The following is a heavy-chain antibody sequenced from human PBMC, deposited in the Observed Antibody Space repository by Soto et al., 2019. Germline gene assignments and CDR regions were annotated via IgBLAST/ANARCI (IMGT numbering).Heavy chain of an antibody. D-gene: IGHD3-22*01. CDR3: AREGHYYDSSGSGSN. Sequence: QVQLQESGPGLVKPSQTLSLTCTVSGGSISSGGYYWSWIRQHPGKGLEWIGYIYYSGSTYYNPSLKSRVTISVDTSKNQFSLKRSSVTAADTAVYYCAREGHYYDSSGSGSNWGQGTLVTVSS. CDR2: IYYSGST. J-gene: IGHJ4*02. V-gene: IGHV4-31*03. CDR1: GGSISSGGYY.